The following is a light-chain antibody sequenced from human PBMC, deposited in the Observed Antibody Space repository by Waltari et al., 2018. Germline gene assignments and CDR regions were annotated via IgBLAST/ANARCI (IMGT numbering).Light chain of an antibody. Sequence: EIVMTQSPLSLPVTPGEPASIPCMSTQSLRHLNGYNYLDWSLQKPGQSPKLLIYLGSSRASGVPGRFSGSGSGTDFTLLISRVEADDVGVYYCMQARQTPFTFGQGTKLEI. CDR1: QSLRHLNGYNY. V-gene: IGKV2-28*01. J-gene: IGKJ2*01. CDR3: MQARQTPFT. CDR2: LGS.